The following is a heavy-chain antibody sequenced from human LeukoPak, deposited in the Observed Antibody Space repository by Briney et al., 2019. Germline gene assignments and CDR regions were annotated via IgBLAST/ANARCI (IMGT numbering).Heavy chain of an antibody. CDR3: TTGAGSRKLRFLEWLLYEDY. V-gene: IGHV3-15*01. CDR2: IKSKTDGGTT. D-gene: IGHD3-3*01. Sequence: GGSLRLSGAASGFTFSNAWMSWVGQAPGKGLEWVGRIKSKTDGGTTDYAAPVKGRFTISRDDSKNTLYLQMNSLKTEDTAVYYCTTGAGSRKLRFLEWLLYEDYWGQGTLVTVSS. J-gene: IGHJ4*02. CDR1: GFTFSNAW.